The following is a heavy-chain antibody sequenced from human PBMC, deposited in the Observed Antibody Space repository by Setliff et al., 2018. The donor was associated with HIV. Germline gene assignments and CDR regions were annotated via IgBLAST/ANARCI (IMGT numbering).Heavy chain of an antibody. CDR2: IYYSGST. V-gene: IGHV4-39*01. CDR1: GGSISSSSYY. CDR3: ARTPYDFWSGHIDY. Sequence: PSETLSLTCTVSGGSISSSSYYWGWIRQPPGKGLEWIGSIYYSGSTHYNPSLKSRVTISVDTSKNQFSLKLSSVTAADTAVYYCARTPYDFWSGHIDYWGQGTLVTVSS. J-gene: IGHJ4*02. D-gene: IGHD3-3*01.